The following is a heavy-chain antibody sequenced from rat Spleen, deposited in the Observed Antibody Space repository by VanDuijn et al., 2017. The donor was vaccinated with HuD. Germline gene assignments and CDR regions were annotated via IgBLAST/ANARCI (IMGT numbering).Heavy chain of an antibody. V-gene: IGHV5-7*01. CDR2: ISYDGSST. CDR1: GFTFSDYN. Sequence: EVQLVESGGGLVQPGRSLKLSCAASGFTFSDYNMAWVRQAPKKGLEWVATISYDGSSTYYRDSVKGRFTISRDNGKSTLYLQMDSLRSEDTATYYCARGFDYWGQGVMVTVSS. CDR3: ARGFDY. J-gene: IGHJ2*01.